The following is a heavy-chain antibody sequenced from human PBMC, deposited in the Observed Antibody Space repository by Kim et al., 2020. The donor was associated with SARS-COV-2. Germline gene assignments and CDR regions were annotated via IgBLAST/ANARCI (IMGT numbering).Heavy chain of an antibody. CDR2: IYPGDSDT. D-gene: IGHD5-12*01. CDR1: GYSFTSYW. J-gene: IGHJ4*02. CDR3: ARMKTRRWLQLTEFDY. Sequence: GESLKISCKGSGYSFTSYWIGWVRQMPGKGLEWMGIIYPGDSDTRYSPSFQGQVTISADKSISTAYLQWSSLKASDTAMYYCARMKTRRWLQLTEFDYWGQGTLVTVSS. V-gene: IGHV5-51*01.